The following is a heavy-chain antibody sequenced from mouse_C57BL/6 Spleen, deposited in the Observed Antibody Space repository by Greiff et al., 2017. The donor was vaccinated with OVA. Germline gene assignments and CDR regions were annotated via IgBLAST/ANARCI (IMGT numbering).Heavy chain of an antibody. CDR1: GFTFSSYA. CDR2: ISRGGDYT. V-gene: IGHV5-9-1*02. Sequence: EVQLVESGEGLVKPGGSLKLSCAASGFTFSSYAMSWVRQTPEKRLEWVAYISRGGDYTYYADTVKGRSTITRDNSWNTLYLQMSSLKSEDTAMYYCTRGYYGSSHWYFDVWGTGTTVTVSS. CDR3: TRGYYGSSHWYFDV. J-gene: IGHJ1*03. D-gene: IGHD1-1*01.